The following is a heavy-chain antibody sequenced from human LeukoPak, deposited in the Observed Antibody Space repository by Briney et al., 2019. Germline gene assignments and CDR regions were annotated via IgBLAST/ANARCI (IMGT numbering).Heavy chain of an antibody. CDR2: ISAYNGNT. D-gene: IGHD2-2*01. CDR3: ARVVVPPAMMVDP. J-gene: IGHJ5*02. V-gene: IGHV1-18*01. Sequence: ASVKVSCKASGYTFTSYGISWVRQAPGQGLEWMGWISAYNGNTNYAQKLQGRVTMTTDTSTSTDYMELRSLRSDDTAVYYCARVVVPPAMMVDPWGQGTLVTVSS. CDR1: GYTFTSYG.